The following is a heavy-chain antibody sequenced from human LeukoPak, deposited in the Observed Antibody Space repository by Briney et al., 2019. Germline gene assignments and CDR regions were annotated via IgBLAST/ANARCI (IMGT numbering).Heavy chain of an antibody. J-gene: IGHJ4*02. CDR2: IYTGGST. Sequence: PGGSLRLSCAASGFTVSSNYMSWVRQAPGKGLEWVSVIYTGGSTYYGDSVKGRFIISRDKPKNTLYLQMNSLRDEDTAVYYCTRSVATGLGFSIYWGQGTLVTVSS. V-gene: IGHV3-66*01. CDR1: GFTVSSNY. D-gene: IGHD1-1*01. CDR3: TRSVATGLGFSIY.